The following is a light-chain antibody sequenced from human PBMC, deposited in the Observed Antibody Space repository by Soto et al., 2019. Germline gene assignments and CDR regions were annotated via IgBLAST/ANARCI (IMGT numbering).Light chain of an antibody. CDR2: GAS. V-gene: IGKV3-15*01. Sequence: EIVMTQYPATLSVSPGERATLSCRASQSVGSGLSWYQQKPDQAPRLLIYGASTRATGIPARFSGSGSGTEFTLTISSLQSEDYAVYYCQQYNNWPPYTFGQGTKVDIK. CDR3: QQYNNWPPYT. J-gene: IGKJ2*01. CDR1: QSVGSG.